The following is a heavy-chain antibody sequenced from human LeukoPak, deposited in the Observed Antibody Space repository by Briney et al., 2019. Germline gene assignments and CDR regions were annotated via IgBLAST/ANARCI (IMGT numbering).Heavy chain of an antibody. CDR2: ISGSGDNT. J-gene: IGHJ4*02. CDR3: AKGSYYDSSGSFYFDY. V-gene: IGHV3-23*01. CDR1: RFTFSNYA. D-gene: IGHD3-22*01. Sequence: PGGSLRLSCAASRFTFSNYAMSWVRQAPGKGLEWVSRISGSGDNTYYADSVKGRFTISRDNSKNTLYVQVNSLGTEDTAAYYCAKGSYYDSSGSFYFDYWGQGTLVTVSS.